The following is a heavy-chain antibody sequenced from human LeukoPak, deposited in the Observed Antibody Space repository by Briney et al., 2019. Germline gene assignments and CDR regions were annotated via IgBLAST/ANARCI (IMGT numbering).Heavy chain of an antibody. V-gene: IGHV3-23*01. D-gene: IGHD4-17*01. CDR1: GFTFSSYA. J-gene: IGHJ4*02. CDR3: ARVYESRGFYGDLH. Sequence: RTGGSLRLSCAASGFTFSSYAMSWVRQAPGKGLEWVSAISGNGGSTYYADSVKGRFTISRDNSKNTLYLQMHSLRAEDTAVYYCARVYESRGFYGDLHWGQGTLVTVSS. CDR2: ISGNGGST.